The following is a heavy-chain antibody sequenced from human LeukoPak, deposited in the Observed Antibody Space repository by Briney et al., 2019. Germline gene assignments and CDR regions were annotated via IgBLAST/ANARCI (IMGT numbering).Heavy chain of an antibody. Sequence: SETLSLTCTVPGGSISSSSYYWGWIRQPPGKGLEWIGEINHSGSTNYNPSLKSRVTISVDTSKNQFSLKLSSVTAADTAVYYCARLDPLALYFDYWGQGTLVTVSS. CDR3: ARLDPLALYFDY. J-gene: IGHJ4*02. CDR2: INHSGST. D-gene: IGHD2-15*01. V-gene: IGHV4-39*07. CDR1: GGSISSSSYY.